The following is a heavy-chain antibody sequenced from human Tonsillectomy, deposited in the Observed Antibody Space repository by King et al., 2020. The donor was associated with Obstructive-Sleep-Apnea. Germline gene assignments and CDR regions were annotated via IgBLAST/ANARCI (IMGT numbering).Heavy chain of an antibody. CDR3: ANTKTGYSSGWGGYYFDY. D-gene: IGHD6-19*01. CDR2: ISYDGISK. J-gene: IGHJ4*02. V-gene: IGHV3-30*18. Sequence: VQLVESGGGVVQPGRSLRLSCAASGFTFSTYAMHWVRQAPGKGLEWVAVISYDGISKYFADSVKGRFTISRDNSKNTLYLQMNSLRAEDTAVYYCANTKTGYSSGWGGYYFDYWGQGTLVTVSS. CDR1: GFTFSTYA.